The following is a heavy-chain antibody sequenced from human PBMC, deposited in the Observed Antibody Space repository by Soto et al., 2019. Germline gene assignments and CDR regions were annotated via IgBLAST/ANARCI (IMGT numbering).Heavy chain of an antibody. V-gene: IGHV3-23*01. J-gene: IGHJ4*02. D-gene: IGHD3-9*01. CDR2: ISGSGGST. CDR1: GFILSSYA. CDR3: AKARIRYFDWLVSDY. Sequence: GGSLRLSCSASGFILSSYAMSWVRQAPGKGLEWVSAISGSGGSTYYADSVKGRFTISRDNSKNTLYLQMNSLRAEDTAVYYCAKARIRYFDWLVSDYWGQGTLVTVSS.